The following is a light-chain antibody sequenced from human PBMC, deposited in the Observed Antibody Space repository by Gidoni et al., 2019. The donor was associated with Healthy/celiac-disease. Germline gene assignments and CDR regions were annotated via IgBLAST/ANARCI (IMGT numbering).Light chain of an antibody. CDR3: QQYYSTPFT. J-gene: IGKJ3*01. V-gene: IGKV4-1*01. CDR1: QIVLYSSNNKNY. Sequence: DIVMNQSTDSLAVSLGERATINCKSSQIVLYSSNNKNYLAWYPKKPGQPHKLLIYWASTRESGVPDRFSGSGSGTDFTLTISSLQAEDVAVYYCQQYYSTPFTFGPGTKVDIK. CDR2: WAS.